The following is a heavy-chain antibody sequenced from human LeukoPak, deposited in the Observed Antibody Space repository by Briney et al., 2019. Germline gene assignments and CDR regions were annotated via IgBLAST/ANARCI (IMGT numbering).Heavy chain of an antibody. CDR1: GGSIRTYY. D-gene: IGHD6-6*01. CDR2: IYHSGST. V-gene: IGHV4-59*01. CDR3: ARGGAARLHFQN. J-gene: IGHJ1*01. Sequence: SETLSLTCTVSGGSIRTYYWNWIRQPPGKGLEWIGYIYHSGSTNYNPSLQSRVTISVDTSKNQFSLNLNSVTATDTAVYYCARGGAARLHFQNWGQGTLVTVSS.